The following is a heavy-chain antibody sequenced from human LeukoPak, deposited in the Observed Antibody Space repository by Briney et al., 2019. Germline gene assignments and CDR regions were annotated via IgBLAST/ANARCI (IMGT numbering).Heavy chain of an antibody. CDR1: GFTFSSYW. V-gene: IGHV3-74*01. J-gene: IGHJ4*02. CDR2: INSDGTST. D-gene: IGHD5-24*01. CDR3: ARVRVEMATMLLDY. Sequence: GGSLRLSCAASGFTFSSYWMHWVRQAPGKGLVWVSRINSDGTSTAYADSVTGRFTISRDNANNTLHLQMNSLRAEDTAVYYCARVRVEMATMLLDYWGQGTLVTVSS.